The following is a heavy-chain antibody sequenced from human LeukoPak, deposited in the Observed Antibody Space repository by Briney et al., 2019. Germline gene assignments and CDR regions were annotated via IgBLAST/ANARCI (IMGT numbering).Heavy chain of an antibody. CDR3: ARDAYYYDSSGRGGYFDY. J-gene: IGHJ4*02. CDR2: IYYSGST. V-gene: IGHV4-59*12. Sequence: SETLSLTCTVSGGSISNYYWSWIRQPPGKGLEWIGYIYYSGSTNHNPSLKSRVTISVDTSKNQFSLKLSSVTAADTAVYYCARDAYYYDSSGRGGYFDYWGQGTLVTVSS. CDR1: GGSISNYY. D-gene: IGHD3-22*01.